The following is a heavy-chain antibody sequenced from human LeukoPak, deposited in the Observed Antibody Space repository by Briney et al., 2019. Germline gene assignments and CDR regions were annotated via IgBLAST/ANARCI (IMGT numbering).Heavy chain of an antibody. CDR3: ATRHSYCTASSCYLYLDT. CDR2: IYPRDSDT. V-gene: IGHV5-51*01. D-gene: IGHD2-8*02. CDR1: GYSFATYW. Sequence: GESLKISCNGSGYSFATYWIAWVRQMPGKGLEWMGDIYPRDSDTKYSLSFQGQVTISADTSLSTAYLQWSSLQSSDSAIYFCATRHSYCTASSCYLYLDTWGQGTLVTVSS. J-gene: IGHJ4*02.